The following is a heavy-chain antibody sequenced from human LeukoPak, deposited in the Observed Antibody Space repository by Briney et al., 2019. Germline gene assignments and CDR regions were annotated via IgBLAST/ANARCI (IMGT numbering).Heavy chain of an antibody. CDR1: GGTFSSYA. CDR3: ARAGVDTPTVFDY. J-gene: IGHJ4*02. CDR2: IMPLLVIA. V-gene: IGHV1-69*10. Sequence: SLKVSCKASGGTFSSYAFNRVRQTPRQALEWMERIMPLLVIANYAHNFQGRLTLTARKSTNTHYIELAGLRAEDTAGHYCARAGVDTPTVFDYWGQGTLVTVSS. D-gene: IGHD5-18*01.